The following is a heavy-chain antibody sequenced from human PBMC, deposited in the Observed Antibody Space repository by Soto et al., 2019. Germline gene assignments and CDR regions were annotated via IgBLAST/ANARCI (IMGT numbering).Heavy chain of an antibody. CDR3: ARVKVERNDAFDI. CDR1: GGSVSSGSDY. J-gene: IGHJ3*02. CDR2: IYYRGRT. Sequence: QVQLQESGPGLVKPSETLSLTCTVSGGSVSSGSDYQSWSRQPPGKALESIGYIYYRGRTNYNPPLKSRVTISVDTSKNQFSLKLGSVTAADTAVYYCARVKVERNDAFDIWGQGTMVTVSS. V-gene: IGHV4-61*01.